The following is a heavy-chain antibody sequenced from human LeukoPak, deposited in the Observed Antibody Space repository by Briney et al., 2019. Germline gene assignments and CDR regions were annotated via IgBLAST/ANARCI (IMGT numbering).Heavy chain of an antibody. CDR3: AKDHESDGYPCLDH. Sequence: GGSLRLSCAASGFTFSSYAMSWVRQAPGKGLEWVSAISGSGGSTYYADSVKGRFTISRDNSRNTLDLQMSSLRAEDTAIYYCAKDHESDGYPCLDHWGQGTLATVSS. CDR1: GFTFSSYA. J-gene: IGHJ4*02. D-gene: IGHD2-21*01. CDR2: ISGSGGST. V-gene: IGHV3-23*01.